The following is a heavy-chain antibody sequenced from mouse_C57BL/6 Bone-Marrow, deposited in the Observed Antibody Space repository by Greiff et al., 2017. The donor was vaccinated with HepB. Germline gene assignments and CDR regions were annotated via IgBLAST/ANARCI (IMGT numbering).Heavy chain of an antibody. J-gene: IGHJ2*01. D-gene: IGHD1-1*01. CDR1: GYTFTSYW. CDR2: IHPNSGST. V-gene: IGHV1-64*01. Sequence: QVQLQQPGAELVKPGASVKLSCKASGYTFTSYWMHWVKQRPGQGLEWIGMIHPNSGSTNYNEKFKSKATLTVDKSSSTAYMQLSSLTSEDSAVYYCARLSITTVVDLDYWGQGTTLTVSS. CDR3: ARLSITTVVDLDY.